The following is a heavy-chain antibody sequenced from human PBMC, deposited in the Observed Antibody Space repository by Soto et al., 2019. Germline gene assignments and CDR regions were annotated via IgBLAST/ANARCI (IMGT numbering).Heavy chain of an antibody. V-gene: IGHV1-69*13. J-gene: IGHJ4*02. Sequence: SVKVSCKASGASFSGYAFSWVRQAPGQGLEWMGGIMPLFGKPDYAQKFQGRVTITADESTSTTYMELSSLRSEDTALYFCASASSTSWLYYFDYWGQGTRVTVSS. CDR2: IMPLFGKP. D-gene: IGHD2-2*01. CDR3: ASASSTSWLYYFDY. CDR1: GASFSGYA.